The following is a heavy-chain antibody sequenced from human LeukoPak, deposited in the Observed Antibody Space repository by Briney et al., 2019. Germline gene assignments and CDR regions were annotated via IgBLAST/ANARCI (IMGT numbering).Heavy chain of an antibody. J-gene: IGHJ4*02. Sequence: GGSLRLSCTASGLSFSSYVMHWVRQAPGKGLECVSAISSNGDSAYYADSVRGRFTISRDSSKNSVYLQLSSLRFEDTAMYYCVKSPHYNDDVFDHWGQGTLVTVSS. CDR1: GLSFSSYV. CDR2: ISSNGDSA. D-gene: IGHD5-24*01. CDR3: VKSPHYNDDVFDH. V-gene: IGHV3-64*03.